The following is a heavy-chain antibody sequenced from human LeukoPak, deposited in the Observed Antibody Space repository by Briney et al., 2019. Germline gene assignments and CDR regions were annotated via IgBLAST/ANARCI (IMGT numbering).Heavy chain of an antibody. CDR2: IYYSGST. Sequence: PSETLSLTCTVSGGSISSGGYYWSWIRQHPGKGLEWIGYIYYSGSTYYNPSLKSRVTISVDTSKNQFFLKLSSVTAADTAVYYCARTLVSQLTDYWGQGTLVTVSS. CDR1: GGSISSGGYY. CDR3: ARTLVSQLTDY. D-gene: IGHD3-9*01. V-gene: IGHV4-31*03. J-gene: IGHJ4*02.